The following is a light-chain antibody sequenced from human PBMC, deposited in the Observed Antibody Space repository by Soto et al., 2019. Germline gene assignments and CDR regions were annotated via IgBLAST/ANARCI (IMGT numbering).Light chain of an antibody. CDR1: QSVSSY. J-gene: IGKJ1*01. CDR2: DAS. V-gene: IGKV3-11*01. Sequence: EIVLTQSPATLSLSPGERATLSCRASQSVSSYLAWYQQKPGQAPRLLIYDASNRATGIPARFSGSGSGTDFTLTIGSLEPEDFAVYYCQQRSNWQTFGQGTKVEIK. CDR3: QQRSNWQT.